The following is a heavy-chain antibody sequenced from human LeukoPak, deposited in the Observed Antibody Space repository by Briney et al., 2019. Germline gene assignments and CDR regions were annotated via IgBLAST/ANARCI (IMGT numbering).Heavy chain of an antibody. V-gene: IGHV1-46*01. CDR1: GYTFTSYY. Sequence: GASVKVSCKASGYTFTSYYMHWVRQAPGQGLEWMGIINPSGGSTSYAQKFQGRVTMTRDMSTSTVYMELSSLRSEDTAVYYCARAKRVEYSGSYYYDDAFDIWGQGTMVTVSS. D-gene: IGHD1-26*01. CDR2: INPSGGST. CDR3: ARAKRVEYSGSYYYDDAFDI. J-gene: IGHJ3*02.